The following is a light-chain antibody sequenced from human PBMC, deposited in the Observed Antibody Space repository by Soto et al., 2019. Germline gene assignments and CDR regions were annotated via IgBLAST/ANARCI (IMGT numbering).Light chain of an antibody. CDR2: AAS. J-gene: IGKJ4*01. V-gene: IGKV1-9*01. Sequence: IRLTQSPSSLSASVGDRVTITCRASQGISSYLAWYQQKPGKAPKLLIYAASTLQSGVPSRFSGSGSGTDFTLTISSLQPEDFASYDCQQLNSYPLTFGGGTKVEIK. CDR3: QQLNSYPLT. CDR1: QGISSY.